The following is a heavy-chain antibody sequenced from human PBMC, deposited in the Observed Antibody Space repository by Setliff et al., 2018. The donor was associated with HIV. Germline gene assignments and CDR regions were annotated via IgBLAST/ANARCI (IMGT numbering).Heavy chain of an antibody. CDR2: MNPKSGKT. Sequence: GASVKVSCKASGYIFTQSDINWVRQATGQMPEWMGWMNPKSGKTGYKQTFQDRITITRDSSTYTLHMNLKTLTSEDTAVYYCTTPEGDYDFCSGYSPIFDHWGPGTLVTVSS. CDR1: GYIFTQSD. CDR3: TTPEGDYDFCSGYSPIFDH. J-gene: IGHJ4*02. V-gene: IGHV1-8*01. D-gene: IGHD3-3*01.